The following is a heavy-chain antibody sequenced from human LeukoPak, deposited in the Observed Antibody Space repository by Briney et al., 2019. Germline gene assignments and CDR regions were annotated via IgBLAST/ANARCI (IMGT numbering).Heavy chain of an antibody. CDR3: AKGGYCSSTSCYGYYYYGMDV. CDR2: ISGSGGST. D-gene: IGHD2-2*01. Sequence: GGSLRLSCAASGFTFNSYAMSWVRQAPGKGLEWVSAISGSGGSTYYADSVKGRFTISRDNSKNTLYLQMNSLRAEDTAVYYCAKGGYCSSTSCYGYYYYGMDVWGKGTTVTVSS. CDR1: GFTFNSYA. J-gene: IGHJ6*04. V-gene: IGHV3-23*01.